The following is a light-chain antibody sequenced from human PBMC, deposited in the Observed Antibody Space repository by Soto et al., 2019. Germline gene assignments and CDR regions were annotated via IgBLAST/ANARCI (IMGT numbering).Light chain of an antibody. CDR2: AAS. CDR1: QSISSY. Sequence: DIQMTQSPSSLSASVGDRVTITCRASQSISSYLSWYQQKPGKAPKLQIFAASSLQSGVPSRFRGSASGTDFTLTISSLHPEDFATYYCQQGYSTLPWTFDQGTKLEIK. V-gene: IGKV1-39*01. J-gene: IGKJ2*02. CDR3: QQGYSTLPWT.